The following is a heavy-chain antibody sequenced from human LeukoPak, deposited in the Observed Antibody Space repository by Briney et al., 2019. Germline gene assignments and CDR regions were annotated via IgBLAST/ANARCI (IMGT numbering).Heavy chain of an antibody. CDR2: IYHSGST. J-gene: IGHJ4*02. CDR1: GGSISSSNW. CDR3: ARSSYGSGSYYIDFDY. Sequence: PSETLSLTCAVSGGSISSSNWWSWVRQPPGKGLEWIGEIYHSGSTNYNPSLKSRVTISVDTSKNQFSLKLSSVTAADTAVYYCARSSYGSGSYYIDFDYWGQGTLVTVSS. D-gene: IGHD3-10*01. V-gene: IGHV4-4*02.